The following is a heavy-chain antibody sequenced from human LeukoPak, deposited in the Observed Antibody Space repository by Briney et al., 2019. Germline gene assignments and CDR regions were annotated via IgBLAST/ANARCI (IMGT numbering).Heavy chain of an antibody. CDR1: GGSITSSSYY. CDR2: IYYSGST. CDR3: ARDSGTLCHDY. Sequence: PSETLSLTCTVSGGSITSSSYYWGWIRQPPGKGLEWIGSIYYSGSTNYNPSLKSRVTISVDTSKNQFSLKLSSVTAADTAVYYCARDSGTLCHDYWGQGTLVTVSS. J-gene: IGHJ4*02. V-gene: IGHV4-39*07. D-gene: IGHD2-15*01.